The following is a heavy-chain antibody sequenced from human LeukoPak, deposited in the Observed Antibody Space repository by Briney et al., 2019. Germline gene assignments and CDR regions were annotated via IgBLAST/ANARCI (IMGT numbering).Heavy chain of an antibody. Sequence: ASVKVSCKASGYTFTGYYMHWVRQAPGQGLAWMGWINPNSGGTNYAQKFQDRVTMTRDTSISTAYMELSRLRSDDTAVYYCARDFRANTYYYGSGSYLGFMYYMDVWGKGTTVTISS. CDR2: INPNSGGT. CDR3: ARDFRANTYYYGSGSYLGFMYYMDV. D-gene: IGHD3-10*01. CDR1: GYTFTGYY. V-gene: IGHV1-2*02. J-gene: IGHJ6*03.